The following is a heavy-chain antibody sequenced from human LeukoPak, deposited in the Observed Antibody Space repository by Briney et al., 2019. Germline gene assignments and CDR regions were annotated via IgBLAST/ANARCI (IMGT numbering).Heavy chain of an antibody. J-gene: IGHJ5*01. Sequence: ETLSLTCSVSGDSTSNFYWNWIRQSPGKGLEWIGNIHYSGSSVYNPSLKSRGTISIDTSRRQFFLKVNSVTAADTAVYFCALAPNSNWFDFWGPGILVTVSS. CDR1: GDSTSNFY. D-gene: IGHD2-8*01. CDR2: IHYSGSS. V-gene: IGHV4-59*03. CDR3: ALAPNSNWFDF.